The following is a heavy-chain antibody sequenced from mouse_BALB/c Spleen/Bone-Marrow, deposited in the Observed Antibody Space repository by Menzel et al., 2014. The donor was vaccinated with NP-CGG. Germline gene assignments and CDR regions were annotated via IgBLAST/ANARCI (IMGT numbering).Heavy chain of an antibody. D-gene: IGHD1-1*01. Sequence: QVQLQQPGAELMKSGASVTISCKATGYIFSSYWIEWIKQRPGHGLEWIGEILPGSGNTNYNEKFRDKATFTAETSSNIAYMQLSSLTSEDSAFYYCSRRAHYFGSGLDYWGQGTTLTVSS. J-gene: IGHJ2*01. CDR3: SRRAHYFGSGLDY. CDR1: GYIFSSYW. CDR2: ILPGSGNT. V-gene: IGHV1-9*01.